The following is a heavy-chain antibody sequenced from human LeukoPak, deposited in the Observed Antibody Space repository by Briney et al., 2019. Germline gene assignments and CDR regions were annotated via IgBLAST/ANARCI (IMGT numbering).Heavy chain of an antibody. Sequence: GGSLRLSCAASGFTFNIYAMNWVRQAPGKGLEWFSGITGGGGTTYDADSVKGRFTISRDNSKNTLYLQMNSLRAEDTAVYYCAKSGVRGARNYYYYYYMDVWGKGTTVTVSS. CDR3: AKSGVRGARNYYYYYYMDV. V-gene: IGHV3-23*01. CDR1: GFTFNIYA. CDR2: ITGGGGTT. D-gene: IGHD1-26*01. J-gene: IGHJ6*03.